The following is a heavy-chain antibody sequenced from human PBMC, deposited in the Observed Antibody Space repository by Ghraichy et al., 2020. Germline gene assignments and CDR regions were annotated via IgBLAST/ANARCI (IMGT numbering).Heavy chain of an antibody. CDR3: VDYSSRGAGFDY. V-gene: IGHV4-39*01. D-gene: IGHD6-13*01. Sequence: GSLSLTCTVSGGSISSSSYYWGWIRQPPGKGLEWIGSIYYSGSTYYNPSLKSRVTISVDTSKNQFSLKLSSVTAADTAVYYCVDYSSRGAGFDYWGQGTLVTVSS. CDR1: GGSISSSSYY. CDR2: IYYSGST. J-gene: IGHJ4*02.